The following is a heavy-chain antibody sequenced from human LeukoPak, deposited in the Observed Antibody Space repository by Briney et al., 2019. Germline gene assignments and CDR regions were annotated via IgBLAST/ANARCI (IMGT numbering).Heavy chain of an antibody. D-gene: IGHD6-19*01. CDR1: GGSISSSSYY. CDR3: ARDQWLVERYFDY. CDR2: IYYSGST. Sequence: KSSETLSLTCTVSGGSISSSSYYWGWIRQPPGKGLEWIGSIYYSGSTYYNPSLKSRVTISVDTSKNQFSLKLSSVTAADTAVYYCARDQWLVERYFDYWGQGTLVTVSS. V-gene: IGHV4-39*07. J-gene: IGHJ4*02.